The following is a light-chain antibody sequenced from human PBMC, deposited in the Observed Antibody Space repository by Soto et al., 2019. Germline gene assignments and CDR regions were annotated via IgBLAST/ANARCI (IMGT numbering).Light chain of an antibody. CDR1: QAISSS. V-gene: IGKV1-9*01. J-gene: IGKJ2*01. Sequence: DIQLTQSPSFLSASVGDRVTITCRASQAISSSLAWYQHNPGKAPKLLIYAASTLQNRVPSSFSGSGSGTEFTLTISSLQPEYFATYYCQQRNDYRYTFGQGTKVEIK. CDR2: AAS. CDR3: QQRNDYRYT.